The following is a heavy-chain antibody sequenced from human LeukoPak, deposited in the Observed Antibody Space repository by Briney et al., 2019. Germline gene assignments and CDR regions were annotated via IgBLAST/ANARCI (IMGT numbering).Heavy chain of an antibody. D-gene: IGHD1-26*01. CDR2: MYTSGST. CDR3: ARDGPIGGTWVAFDI. J-gene: IGHJ3*02. Sequence: SETLSLTCTVSGGSISSYYWSWIRQPAGKGVEWIGRMYTSGSTNYNPSLKSRVTMSVDTSKNQFSLKLSSVTAADTAVYYCARDGPIGGTWVAFDIWGQGTMVTVSS. CDR1: GGSISSYY. V-gene: IGHV4-4*07.